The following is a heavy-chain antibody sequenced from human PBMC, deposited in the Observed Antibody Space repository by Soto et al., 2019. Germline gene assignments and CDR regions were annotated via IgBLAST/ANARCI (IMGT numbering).Heavy chain of an antibody. Sequence: GGSLRLSCAASGFTFSSYAMSWVRQAPGKGLEWVSAISGSGGSTYYADSVKGRFTISRDNFRNTLYLQMNSLRAEDTAVYYCAKEFHSWNYFGYWGQGTLVTVSS. D-gene: IGHD1-20*01. CDR1: GFTFSSYA. J-gene: IGHJ4*02. CDR2: ISGSGGST. CDR3: AKEFHSWNYFGY. V-gene: IGHV3-23*01.